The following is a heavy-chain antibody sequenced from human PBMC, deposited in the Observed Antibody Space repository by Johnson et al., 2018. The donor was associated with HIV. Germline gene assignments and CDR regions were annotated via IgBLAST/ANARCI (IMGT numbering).Heavy chain of an antibody. D-gene: IGHD3-16*01. CDR1: GISVSVNH. CDR3: ASPGPRGIEDAFDI. J-gene: IGHJ3*02. Sequence: VQLVESGGGLVQPGGSLRLSCGVSGISVSVNHMSWVRQPPGKGLEWVSLIDSGGTTNYADSVKGRFTISRDISNNTLYLQMNSLRAEDTAVYYCASPGPRGIEDAFDIWGQGTMVTVSS. V-gene: IGHV3-66*01. CDR2: IDSGGTT.